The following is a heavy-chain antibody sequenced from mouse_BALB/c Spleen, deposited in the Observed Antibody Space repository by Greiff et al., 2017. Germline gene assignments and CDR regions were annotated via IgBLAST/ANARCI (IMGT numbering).Heavy chain of an antibody. CDR2: INPSTGYT. CDR1: GYTFTSYW. D-gene: IGHD1-3*01. J-gene: IGHJ4*01. Sequence: QVQLQQSGAELAKPGASVKMSCKASGYTFTSYWMHWVKQRPGQGLEWIGYINPSTGYTEYNQKFKDKATLTADKSSSTAYMQLSSLTSEDSAVYYCARRGGNSYYYAMDYWGQGTSVTVSS. CDR3: ARRGGNSYYYAMDY. V-gene: IGHV1-7*01.